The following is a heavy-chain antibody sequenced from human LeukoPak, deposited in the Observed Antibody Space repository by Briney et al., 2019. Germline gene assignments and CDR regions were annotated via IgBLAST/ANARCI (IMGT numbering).Heavy chain of an antibody. CDR2: IYYSGST. J-gene: IGHJ6*02. V-gene: IGHV4-59*12. CDR1: GGSFSGYY. CDR3: ARDSGYDRLGYYYYGMDV. D-gene: IGHD5-12*01. Sequence: PSETLSLTCAVYGGSFSGYYWSWIRQPPGKGLEWIGYIYYSGSTNYNPSLKSRVTISVDTSKNQFSLKLSSVTAADTAVYYCARDSGYDRLGYYYYGMDVWGQGTTVTVSS.